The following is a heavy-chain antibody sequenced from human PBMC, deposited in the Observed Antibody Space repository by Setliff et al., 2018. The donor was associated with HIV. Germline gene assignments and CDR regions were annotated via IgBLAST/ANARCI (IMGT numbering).Heavy chain of an antibody. CDR1: GVSISNYY. CDR3: ARADYDGGTYYFDF. CDR2: VYYTGIT. D-gene: IGHD2-15*01. V-gene: IGHV4-59*12. J-gene: IGHJ4*02. Sequence: PSETLSLTCTVSGVSISNYYWSWIRQPPGRGLEWVGYVYYTGITNFNPSLKGRVTMSVDTSRNHFSLRLSSVTAVDTALYYCARADYDGGTYYFDFWDQGTLVTVS.